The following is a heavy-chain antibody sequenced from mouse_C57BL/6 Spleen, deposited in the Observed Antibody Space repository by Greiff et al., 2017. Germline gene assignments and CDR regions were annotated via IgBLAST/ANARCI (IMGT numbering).Heavy chain of an antibody. J-gene: IGHJ4*01. CDR1: GYTFTDSN. D-gene: IGHD2-2*01. CDR2: INPNNGGT. Sequence: VQLQQSGPELVKPGASVKIPCKASGYTFTDSNMDWVKQSHGKSLEWIGDINPNNGGTIYNQKFKGKATLTVDKSSSTAYMELRSLTSEDTAVYYCARWLGVYAMDYWGQGTSVTVSS. V-gene: IGHV1-18*01. CDR3: ARWLGVYAMDY.